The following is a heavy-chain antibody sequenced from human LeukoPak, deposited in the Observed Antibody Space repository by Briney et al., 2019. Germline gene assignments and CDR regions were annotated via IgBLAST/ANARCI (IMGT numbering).Heavy chain of an antibody. CDR3: AGTMVRGLNYYFDY. D-gene: IGHD3-10*01. V-gene: IGHV1-2*02. CDR2: INPNSGAT. CDR1: GYTFTGYY. J-gene: IGHJ4*02. Sequence: ASVKVSCKASGYTFTGYYMHWVRQAPGQGLEWMGWINPNSGATNYAQKFQGRVTMTRDTSISTAYMELSRLRSDDTAVYYCAGTMVRGLNYYFDYWGQGTLVTVSS.